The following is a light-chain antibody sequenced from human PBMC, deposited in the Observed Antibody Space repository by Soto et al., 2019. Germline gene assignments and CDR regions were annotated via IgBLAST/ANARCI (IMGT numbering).Light chain of an antibody. CDR1: STDIGNYNF. CDR3: CSFAGSSTGV. Sequence: QSAPTQPASVSGSPGQSITISCTGSSTDIGNYNFVSWYQHHPGKAPQVIIYEVNKRPSGVSNRFSGSKSGNTASLTISGLQAEDEADYFCCSFAGSSTGVFGGGTQLTVL. CDR2: EVN. J-gene: IGLJ7*01. V-gene: IGLV2-23*02.